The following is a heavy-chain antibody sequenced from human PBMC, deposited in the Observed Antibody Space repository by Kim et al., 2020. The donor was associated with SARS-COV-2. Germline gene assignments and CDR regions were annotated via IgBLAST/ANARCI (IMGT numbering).Heavy chain of an antibody. CDR2: ISGSGGST. D-gene: IGHD5-18*01. CDR1: GFTFSTYA. CDR3: AKEGNTDAGALAGYFQP. Sequence: GGSLRLSCAASGFTFSTYAMSWVRQAPGKGLEWVSAISGSGGSTYYADSVKGRFTISRDNSRNTLYVQMNSLIAEDTAVYYCAKEGNTDAGALAGYFQPWGQGTLVTVSS. V-gene: IGHV3-23*01. J-gene: IGHJ1*01.